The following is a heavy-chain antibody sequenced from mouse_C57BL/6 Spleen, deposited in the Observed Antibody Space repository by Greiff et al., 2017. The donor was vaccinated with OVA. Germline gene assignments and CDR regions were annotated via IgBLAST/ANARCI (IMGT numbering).Heavy chain of an antibody. D-gene: IGHD1-1*01. V-gene: IGHV5-12*01. CDR3: ARRAYGSSHWYFDV. J-gene: IGHJ1*03. CDR2: ISHGGGST. Sequence: EVKLMESGGGLVQPGGSLKLSCAASGFTFSDYYMYWVRQTPEKRLEWVAYISHGGGSTYYPDTVKGRFTISRDNAKNTLYLQMSRLKSEDTAMYYGARRAYGSSHWYFDVWGTGTTVTVSS. CDR1: GFTFSDYY.